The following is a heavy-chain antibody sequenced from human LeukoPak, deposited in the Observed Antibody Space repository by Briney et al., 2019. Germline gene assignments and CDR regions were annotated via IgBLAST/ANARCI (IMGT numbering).Heavy chain of an antibody. Sequence: ASVKVSCKASGYTFTSYGISWVRQAPGQGLEWMGGIIPIFGTANYAQKFQGRVTMTRNTSISTAYMELSSLRSEDTAVYYCARGFRMVRGVYAYWGQGTLVTVSS. CDR3: ARGFRMVRGVYAY. CDR2: IIPIFGTA. V-gene: IGHV1-8*02. D-gene: IGHD3-10*01. J-gene: IGHJ4*02. CDR1: GYTFTSYG.